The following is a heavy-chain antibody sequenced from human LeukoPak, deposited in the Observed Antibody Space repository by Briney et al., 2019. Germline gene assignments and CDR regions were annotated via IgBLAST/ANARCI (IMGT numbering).Heavy chain of an antibody. CDR1: GFSFSDYW. Sequence: GGSLRLSCAASGFSFSDYWMAWVRQAPGRGLECVANIKQDRYNIYYVDSVQGRFTISRDNAKNSIYLQMNSLSAEDTAVSYCAELGITMIGGVWGKGTTVTISS. D-gene: IGHD3-10*02. CDR2: IKQDRYNI. CDR3: AELGITMIGGV. V-gene: IGHV3-7*01. J-gene: IGHJ6*04.